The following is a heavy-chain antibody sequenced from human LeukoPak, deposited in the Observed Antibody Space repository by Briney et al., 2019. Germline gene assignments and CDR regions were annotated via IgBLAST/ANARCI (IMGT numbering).Heavy chain of an antibody. V-gene: IGHV4-39*01. J-gene: IGHJ5*02. CDR2: IHYSGRT. Sequence: SETLSLTCTVSGDSINSSIYYWGWIRQPPGKGLEWIGSIHYSGRTYYNPSLKSRVTISVDTPNNQFSLNLSSVTAADTAVYYCARHLYYYGSGAFNWFDPWGQGTLVTVSS. CDR1: GDSINSSIYY. D-gene: IGHD3-10*01. CDR3: ARHLYYYGSGAFNWFDP.